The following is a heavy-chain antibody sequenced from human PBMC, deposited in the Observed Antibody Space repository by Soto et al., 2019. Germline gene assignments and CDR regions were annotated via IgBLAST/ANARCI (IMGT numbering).Heavy chain of an antibody. CDR3: ARDRVVVVITNVHWFDP. J-gene: IGHJ5*02. D-gene: IGHD3-22*01. CDR1: GYTFTSYG. CDR2: ISAYNGNT. Sequence: QVQLVQSGAEVKKPGASVKVSCKASGYTFTSYGISWVRQAPGQGLEWMGWISAYNGNTNYAQKLQGRVTVTTDTAKSTAYMELRSLRSDDTAVYYCARDRVVVVITNVHWFDPWGQGTLVTVSS. V-gene: IGHV1-18*01.